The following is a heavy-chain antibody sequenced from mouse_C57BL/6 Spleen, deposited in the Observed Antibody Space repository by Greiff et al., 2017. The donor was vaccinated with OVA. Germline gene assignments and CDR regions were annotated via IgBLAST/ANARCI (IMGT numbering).Heavy chain of an antibody. CDR2: INPNNGGT. Sequence: EVQLQQSGPELVKPGASVKISCKASGYTFTDYYMNWVKQSHGKSLEWIGDINPNNGGTSYNQKFKGKATLTVDKSSSTAYMELRSLTSEDSAVYYCARGAYYYGSREYFDVWGTGTTVTVSS. J-gene: IGHJ1*03. CDR3: ARGAYYYGSREYFDV. V-gene: IGHV1-26*01. D-gene: IGHD1-1*01. CDR1: GYTFTDYY.